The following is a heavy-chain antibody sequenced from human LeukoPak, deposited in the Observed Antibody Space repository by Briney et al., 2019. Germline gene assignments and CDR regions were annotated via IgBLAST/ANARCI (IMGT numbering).Heavy chain of an antibody. Sequence: GGPLRLSCAASGFTFNDYYTSWIRQAPGKGLEWLSYINIGGTNTHYADSVKGRFTISRDNAQKTLYLEMNNQRGEDTAVYYCAKGGYSSGWYGVDYGGQGTLVTVP. CDR1: GFTFNDYY. CDR2: INIGGTNT. CDR3: AKGGYSSGWYGVDY. V-gene: IGHV3-11*01. D-gene: IGHD6-19*01. J-gene: IGHJ4*02.